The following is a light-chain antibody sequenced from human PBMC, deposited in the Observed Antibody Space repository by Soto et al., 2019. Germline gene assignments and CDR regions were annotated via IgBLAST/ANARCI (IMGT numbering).Light chain of an antibody. CDR1: SNDIGSYNY. Sequence: QSVLTQPSSVSGSPGQSITISCTGTSNDIGSYNYVSWYQQHPGRTPQLIIYDVSYRPSGVSNRFSGSKSGNTASLTISGLQAEDEADYYCSSCTGSSTIFGGGTKLTVL. J-gene: IGLJ2*01. V-gene: IGLV2-14*01. CDR2: DVS. CDR3: SSCTGSSTI.